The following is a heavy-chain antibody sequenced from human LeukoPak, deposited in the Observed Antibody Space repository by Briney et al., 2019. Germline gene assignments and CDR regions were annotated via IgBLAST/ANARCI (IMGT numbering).Heavy chain of an antibody. J-gene: IGHJ4*02. CDR3: ARHGMVPFDY. CDR1: GGSISSYY. Sequence: SETLSLTCTVSGGSISSYYWSWTRQPPGKGLEWIWYIYYIGSTNYNPSLKSRVTISVDTSKNQFSLKLSSVTAADTAVYYCARHGMVPFDYWGQGTLVTVSS. CDR2: IYYIGST. V-gene: IGHV4-59*08. D-gene: IGHD4/OR15-4a*01.